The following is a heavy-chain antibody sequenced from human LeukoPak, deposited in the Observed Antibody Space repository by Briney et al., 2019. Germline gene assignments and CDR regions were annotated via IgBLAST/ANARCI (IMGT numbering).Heavy chain of an antibody. CDR1: GYTFTGYY. V-gene: IGHV1-2*04. CDR2: INPNSGGT. D-gene: IGHD3-16*01. Sequence: ASVKLACKAAGYTFTGYYMHWVRQAPGQGLEWMGWINPNSGGTNYAQKFQGWVTMTRDTSISTAYMELSRLRSDDTAVYCCAREEDGGSLDYWGQGTLVTVSS. J-gene: IGHJ4*02. CDR3: AREEDGGSLDY.